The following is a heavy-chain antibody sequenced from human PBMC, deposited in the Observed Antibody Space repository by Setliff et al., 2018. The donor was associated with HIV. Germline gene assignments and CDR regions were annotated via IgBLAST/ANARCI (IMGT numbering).Heavy chain of an antibody. J-gene: IGHJ4*02. D-gene: IGHD1-26*01. CDR1: GGSFSGYH. Sequence: PSETLSLTCAVYGGSFSGYHWNWIRQFPGKGLEWIGEINHTGNTQYNPSLKSRVTMSEETSKNQFFLKLKSVTAADTAIYFCARGKGGLVGPAEFDYWGPGTLVTVS. CDR2: INHTGNT. V-gene: IGHV4-34*01. CDR3: ARGKGGLVGPAEFDY.